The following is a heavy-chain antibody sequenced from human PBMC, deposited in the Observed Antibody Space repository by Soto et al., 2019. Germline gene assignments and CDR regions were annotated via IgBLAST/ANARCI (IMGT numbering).Heavy chain of an antibody. J-gene: IGHJ6*02. V-gene: IGHV4-4*02. Sequence: PSETLSLTCAVSGGSISSSNWWSWVRQPPGKGLEWIGEIYHSGSTNYNPSLKSRVTISVDKSKNQFSLKLSSVTAADTAVYYCARVGNDILTGYSPYYYYGMDVWGQGTTVT. CDR1: GGSISSSNW. D-gene: IGHD3-9*01. CDR2: IYHSGST. CDR3: ARVGNDILTGYSPYYYYGMDV.